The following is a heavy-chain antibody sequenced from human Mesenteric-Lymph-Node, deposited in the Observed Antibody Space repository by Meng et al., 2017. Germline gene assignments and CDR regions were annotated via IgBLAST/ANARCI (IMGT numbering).Heavy chain of an antibody. CDR3: AKLARPPYYNWNDGSRAYFDY. CDR2: INHSGST. CDR1: GGSFSDYY. Sequence: PLQQGGTRLLNPSGTPSLPCAVYGGSFSDYYWTWIRQPPVTGLEWIGEINHSGSTNYNPSLKSRVTMSVDTSKNQFSLKLSSVTAADTAVYYCAKLARPPYYNWNDGSRAYFDYWGQGTLVTVSS. D-gene: IGHD1-20*01. V-gene: IGHV4-34*01. J-gene: IGHJ4*02.